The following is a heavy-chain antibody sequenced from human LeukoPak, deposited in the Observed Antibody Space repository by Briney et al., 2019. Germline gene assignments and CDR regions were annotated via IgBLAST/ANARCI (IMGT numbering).Heavy chain of an antibody. CDR3: ATVLDSGNYYFDY. CDR2: ITSSSYK. Sequence: PGGSLRLSCAASGVTFSSYGMNWVRQAPGKGLEWVSSITSSSYKYYADSVKGRFTISRENAKNSLYLQMNSLRAEDTAVYYCATVLDSGNYYFDYWGQGTLVTVSS. V-gene: IGHV3-21*01. CDR1: GVTFSSYG. J-gene: IGHJ4*02. D-gene: IGHD1-26*01.